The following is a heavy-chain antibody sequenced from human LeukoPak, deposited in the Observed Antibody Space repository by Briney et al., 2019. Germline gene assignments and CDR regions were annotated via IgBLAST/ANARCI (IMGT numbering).Heavy chain of an antibody. J-gene: IGHJ4*02. CDR3: ARAGYYSHYFDY. V-gene: IGHV3-53*01. Sequence: QAGGSLRLSCAASGFTVSSNYMSWVRQAPWKGLEWVSVIYSGGSTYYADSVKGRFTISRDNSKNTLYLQMNSLRAEDTAVYYCARAGYYSHYFDYWGQGTLVTVSS. CDR2: IYSGGST. D-gene: IGHD1-26*01. CDR1: GFTVSSNY.